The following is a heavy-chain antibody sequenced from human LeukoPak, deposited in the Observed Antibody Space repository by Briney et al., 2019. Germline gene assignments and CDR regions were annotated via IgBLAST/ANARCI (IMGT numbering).Heavy chain of an antibody. CDR3: AKDIQLST. Sequence: GGSLRLSCAASGFTFSVAAMTWVRQAPGKGLEWVSLIGASGESTYYADSVKGRFTISRDNSKNTLSLPKNSLRFEDTAMYFCAKDIQLSTWGLGTMVTVSS. CDR1: GFTFSVAA. CDR2: IGASGEST. D-gene: IGHD5-24*01. J-gene: IGHJ3*01. V-gene: IGHV3-23*01.